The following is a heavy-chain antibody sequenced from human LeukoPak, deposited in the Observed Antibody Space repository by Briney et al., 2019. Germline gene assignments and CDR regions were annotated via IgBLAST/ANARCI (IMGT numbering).Heavy chain of an antibody. J-gene: IGHJ4*02. V-gene: IGHV3-7*03. D-gene: IGHD5-18*01. Sequence: GGSLRLSCAASGFTFNNYWMSWVRQAPGKGLEWVANIKQDGSEEYYVDSVKGRFTISRDNAKNSVYLEMNSLRAEDTAAYYCARTWTQLWLPDYWGQGTLVTVSS. CDR3: ARTWTQLWLPDY. CDR1: GFTFNNYW. CDR2: IKQDGSEE.